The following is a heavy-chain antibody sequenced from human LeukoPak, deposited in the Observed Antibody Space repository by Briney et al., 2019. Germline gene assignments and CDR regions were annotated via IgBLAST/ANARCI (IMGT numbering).Heavy chain of an antibody. D-gene: IGHD4-17*01. J-gene: IGHJ3*02. CDR3: ARIDYGDYVLGAFDI. Sequence: SETLSLTCTVSGGSISSYYWSWIRQPPGKGLEWIGYIYYIGGTNYNPSLKSRVTISVDKSKNQFSLRLSSVTAADTAVYYCARIDYGDYVLGAFDIWGQGTMVTVSS. CDR1: GGSISSYY. CDR2: IYYIGGT. V-gene: IGHV4-59*12.